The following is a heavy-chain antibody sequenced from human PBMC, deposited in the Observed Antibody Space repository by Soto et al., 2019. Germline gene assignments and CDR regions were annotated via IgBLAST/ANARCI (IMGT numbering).Heavy chain of an antibody. CDR2: IYATGTT. CDR1: GASISGFY. V-gene: IGHV4-4*07. CDR3: VRDGTKSLRDWGDP. D-gene: IGHD1-1*01. Sequence: PSETLSLTCAASGASISGFYWSWIRKSAGKGLEWIGRIYATGTTEYNASRESRVMMSVDTSKKQFSLKLRSVNAAETAVYFCVRDGTKSLRDWGDPGGQGISVTVPQ. J-gene: IGHJ5*02.